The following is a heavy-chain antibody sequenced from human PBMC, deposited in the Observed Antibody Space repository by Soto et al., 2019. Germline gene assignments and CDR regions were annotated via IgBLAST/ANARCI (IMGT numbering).Heavy chain of an antibody. CDR3: ARIHPAVTTYYFDY. V-gene: IGHV4-31*03. J-gene: IGHJ4*02. Sequence: PSETLSRTCTVSGGSISSGGYYWSWIRQHPGKGLEWIGYIYYSGSTYYNPSLKSRVTISVDTSKNQFSLKLSSVTAADTAVYYCARIHPAVTTYYFDYWGQGTLVTVAS. CDR2: IYYSGST. D-gene: IGHD4-17*01. CDR1: GGSISSGGYY.